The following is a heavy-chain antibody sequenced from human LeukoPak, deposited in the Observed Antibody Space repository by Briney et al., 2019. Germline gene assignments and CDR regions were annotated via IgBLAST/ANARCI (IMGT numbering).Heavy chain of an antibody. J-gene: IGHJ4*02. CDR3: ARHKGSTDWYYFDY. V-gene: IGHV5-51*01. D-gene: IGHD3-9*01. CDR2: IYPGDSNT. Sequence: GESLKISCKGSGYSFTSYWIGWVRQMPGKGLEWMGFIYPGDSNTRYSPSFQGQVTISADKSISTAYLQWSSLKASDTAIYYCARHKGSTDWYYFDYWGQGTLVTVSS. CDR1: GYSFTSYW.